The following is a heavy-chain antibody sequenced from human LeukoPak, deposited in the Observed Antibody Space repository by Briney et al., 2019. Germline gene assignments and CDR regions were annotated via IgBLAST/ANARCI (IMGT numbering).Heavy chain of an antibody. CDR2: ISSSSSYI. D-gene: IGHD3-9*01. CDR1: GFTFSSYS. CDR3: ARAVDLDYDILTGYYTGDGAFDI. V-gene: IGHV3-21*01. J-gene: IGHJ3*02. Sequence: GGSLRLSCAASGFTFSSYSMNWVRQAPGKGLEWVSSISSSSSYIYYADSVKGRFTISRDNAKNSLYLQMNSLRAEDTAVYYCARAVDLDYDILTGYYTGDGAFDIWGQGTMVTVSS.